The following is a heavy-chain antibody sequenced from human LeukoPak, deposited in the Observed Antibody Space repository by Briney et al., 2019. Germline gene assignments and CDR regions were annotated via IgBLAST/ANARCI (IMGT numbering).Heavy chain of an antibody. D-gene: IGHD3-22*01. CDR1: GFTFSSYA. CDR2: ISYDGSNK. CDR3: ARTPGDSSGWVAFDI. V-gene: IGHV3-30*14. Sequence: GGSLRLSCAASGFTFSSYAMHWVRQAPGKGLEWVAVISYDGSNKYYADSVKGRFTISRENAKNSLYLQMNSLRAEDTAVYYCARTPGDSSGWVAFDIWGQGTMVTVSS. J-gene: IGHJ3*02.